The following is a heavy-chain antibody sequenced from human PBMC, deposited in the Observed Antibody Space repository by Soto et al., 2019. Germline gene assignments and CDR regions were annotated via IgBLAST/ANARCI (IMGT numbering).Heavy chain of an antibody. Sequence: EVQLVESGGGLVKPGGSLRLSCGAAGFTFINAWMSWVRQAPGKGLEWVGRVKSKTDGGTTDYAAPVKGRFTISRDDPKNSLSLQMNSLRIEDTAVYYCTTGPQYSGSSGMMGSWGQGTLVTVSS. D-gene: IGHD6-6*01. CDR3: TTGPQYSGSSGMMGS. V-gene: IGHV3-15*01. CDR1: GFTFINAW. J-gene: IGHJ5*02. CDR2: VKSKTDGGTT.